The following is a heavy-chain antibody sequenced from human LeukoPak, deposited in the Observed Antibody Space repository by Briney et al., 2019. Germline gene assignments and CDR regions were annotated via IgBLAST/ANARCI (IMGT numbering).Heavy chain of an antibody. D-gene: IGHD3-22*01. Sequence: SETLSLTCAVYGGSFSGYYWSWIRQPPGKGLEWIGEINHNGSTNCNPSLKSRVTISVDTSKNQFSLKLSSVTAADTAVYYCARGGPRENGSGYYSHWGQGTLVTVSS. CDR2: INHNGST. V-gene: IGHV4-34*01. CDR1: GGSFSGYY. CDR3: ARGGPRENGSGYYSH. J-gene: IGHJ4*02.